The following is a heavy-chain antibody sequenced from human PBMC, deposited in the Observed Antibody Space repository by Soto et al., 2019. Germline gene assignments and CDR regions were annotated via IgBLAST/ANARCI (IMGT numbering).Heavy chain of an antibody. J-gene: IGHJ4*02. D-gene: IGHD6-13*01. CDR2: IIPILGIA. CDR3: AVQIAAAGTLFDY. V-gene: IGHV1-69*02. Sequence: VKVSCKASGGTFSSYTISWVRQAPGQGLEWMGRIIPILGIANYAQKFQGRVTITADKSTSTAYMELSSLRSEDTAVYYCAVQIAAAGTLFDYWGQGTLVTVSS. CDR1: GGTFSSYT.